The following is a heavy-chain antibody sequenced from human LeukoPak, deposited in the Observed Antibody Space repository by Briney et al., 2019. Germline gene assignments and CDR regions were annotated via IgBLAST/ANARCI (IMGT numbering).Heavy chain of an antibody. J-gene: IGHJ4*02. Sequence: GGSLRLSCAASGFTFSSYGMSWVRQAPGKGLEWVSAISGSGGSTYYAGSVKGRFTISRDNSKNTLYLQMNSLRAEDTAVYYCARENYYGSGSSPGEFDYWGQGTLVTVSS. D-gene: IGHD3-10*01. V-gene: IGHV3-23*01. CDR3: ARENYYGSGSSPGEFDY. CDR2: ISGSGGST. CDR1: GFTFSSYG.